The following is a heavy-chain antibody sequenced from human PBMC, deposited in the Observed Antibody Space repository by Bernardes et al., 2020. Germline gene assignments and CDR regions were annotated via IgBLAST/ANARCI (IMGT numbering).Heavy chain of an antibody. CDR1: GFSLRTSGMR. J-gene: IGHJ3*02. CDR3: ARGITIFGAVNQKGVDYVFDI. Sequence: SGPKLVKPTPTFTLTSTFSGFSLRTSGMRVSWMRQPPGKALEWLARLDWDGGKIYSTSLKTRLTIFKDTSKNQVVLRMTNMDPVDTATYYCARGITIFGAVNQKGVDYVFDIWGQGTMVTVSS. V-gene: IGHV2-70D*14. D-gene: IGHD3-3*01. CDR2: LDWDGGK.